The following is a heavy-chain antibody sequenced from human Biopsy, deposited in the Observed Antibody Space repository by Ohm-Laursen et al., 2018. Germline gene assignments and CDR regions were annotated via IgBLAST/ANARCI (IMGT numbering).Heavy chain of an antibody. D-gene: IGHD4-23*01. CDR2: ISYTGYT. CDR1: GGSFTGHY. Sequence: SDTLSLTCTVSGGSFTGHYWSWIRQPPGKGLEWIGHISYTGYTSYNASLKSRVTISVDTSRNHFSLRLSSLTAADTAVYYCARGSNDFGGLYFPRWGQGTQLTVSS. J-gene: IGHJ4*02. V-gene: IGHV4-59*11. CDR3: ARGSNDFGGLYFPR.